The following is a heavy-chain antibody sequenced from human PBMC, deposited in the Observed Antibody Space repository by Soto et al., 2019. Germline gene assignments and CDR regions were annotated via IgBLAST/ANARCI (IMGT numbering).Heavy chain of an antibody. Sequence: QVKLQESGPGLVKPSETLSLTCTVSGGSISNYYWSWIRQPPGKGLEWIGYVYYSGSTNYNPSLKSRVTISVDTSKNQFSLKLSSVTAADTAVYYCARDAFSSSHFDYWGQGIPVTVSS. D-gene: IGHD2-2*01. CDR2: VYYSGST. V-gene: IGHV4-59*01. CDR1: GGSISNYY. CDR3: ARDAFSSSHFDY. J-gene: IGHJ4*02.